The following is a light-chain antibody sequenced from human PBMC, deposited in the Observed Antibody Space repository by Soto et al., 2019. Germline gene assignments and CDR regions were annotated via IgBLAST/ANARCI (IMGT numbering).Light chain of an antibody. CDR1: PSVSSN. J-gene: IGKJ1*01. V-gene: IGKV3-15*01. CDR3: QQYNNWPPWT. Sequence: EVVITPSPATVSVSPGERATLSGRASPSVSSNLAWHQQQPGQAPRLLIYGASTRATGIPARFSGSGSATAFTLTISSLKSADFAVYYCQQYNNWPPWTVGQGTKGEIK. CDR2: GAS.